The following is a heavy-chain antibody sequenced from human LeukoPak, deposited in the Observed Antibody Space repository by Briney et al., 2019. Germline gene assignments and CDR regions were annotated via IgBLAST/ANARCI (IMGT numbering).Heavy chain of an antibody. V-gene: IGHV4-30-2*01. Sequence: PSQTLSLTCTVSGGSISSGGYYWSWIRQPPGKGLEWIGYIYHSGSTYYNPSLKSRVTISVDRSKNQFSLKLSSVTAADTAVYYCASQGRYDYSNYWGQGTLVTVSS. CDR3: ASQGRYDYSNY. CDR2: IYHSGST. J-gene: IGHJ4*02. D-gene: IGHD4-11*01. CDR1: GGSISSGGYY.